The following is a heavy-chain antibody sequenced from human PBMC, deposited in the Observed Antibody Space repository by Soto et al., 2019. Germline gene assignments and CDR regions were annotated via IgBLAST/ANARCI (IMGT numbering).Heavy chain of an antibody. CDR1: GFTFSDYY. CDR3: ARDRGSGSYRNWVDY. CDR2: ISSSSSYT. V-gene: IGHV3-11*06. D-gene: IGHD1-26*01. Sequence: QVQLVESGGGLVKPGGSLRLSCAASGFTFSDYYMSWIRQAPGKGLEWVSYISSSSSYTNYADSVKGRFTISRDNAKNSLYLQMNRLRAEDTAVYYCARDRGSGSYRNWVDYWGQGTLVTVSS. J-gene: IGHJ4*02.